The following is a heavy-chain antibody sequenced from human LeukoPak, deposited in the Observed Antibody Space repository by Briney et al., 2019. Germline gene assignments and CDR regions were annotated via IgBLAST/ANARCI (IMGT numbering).Heavy chain of an antibody. CDR3: AKSNRYGLVDI. CDR2: LFYSGST. CDR1: GGSISTSNYY. Sequence: SETLSLTCTVSGGSISTSNYYWGWLPQPPGKGLEGFGNLFYSGSTYYSPSLKSRVTISLDTSKTQFSLTLLSVTAADTAVFYCAKSNRYGLVDIWGQGTMVTVSS. V-gene: IGHV4-39*07. J-gene: IGHJ3*02. D-gene: IGHD3-16*02.